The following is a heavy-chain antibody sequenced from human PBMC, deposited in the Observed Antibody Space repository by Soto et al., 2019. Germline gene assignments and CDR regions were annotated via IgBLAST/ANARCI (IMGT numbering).Heavy chain of an antibody. CDR2: MYYTGST. D-gene: IGHD4-4*01. CDR3: ARHPRPLDYSFDY. Sequence: PSETLSLTCTVSGDSITNRRFYWAWIRQPPGKGLEWIGSMYYTGSTEYNPSLESRVTISVDTSKNHFSLRLSSVTAADTAVYYCARHPRPLDYSFDYWGQGTLVTVSS. CDR1: GDSITNRRFY. J-gene: IGHJ4*02. V-gene: IGHV4-39*01.